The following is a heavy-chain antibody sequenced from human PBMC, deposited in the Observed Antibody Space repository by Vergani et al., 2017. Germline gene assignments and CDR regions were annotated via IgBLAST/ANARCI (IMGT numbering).Heavy chain of an antibody. Sequence: EVQLVESGGGLVPPGRSLRLSCAASGFSFGDYAMTWVRQAPGKGLEWVAFIRNKAYGGTTEYAASVKGRFTISRDDSKRLAYLQLSGLKTEDTAVYFCNRGPGYRFGYSDYWGQGTLVTVSS. D-gene: IGHD5-18*01. V-gene: IGHV3-49*04. CDR3: NRGPGYRFGYSDY. CDR2: IRNKAYGGTT. J-gene: IGHJ4*02. CDR1: GFSFGDYA.